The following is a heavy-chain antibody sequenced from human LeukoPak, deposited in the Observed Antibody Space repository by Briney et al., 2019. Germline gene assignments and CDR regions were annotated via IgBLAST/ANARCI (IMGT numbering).Heavy chain of an antibody. Sequence: GGSLRLSCAASGITFSSLWMSWFRQAPGKGLEWVADIKHDGSEEHYAASVKGHFTISRDNAKLYLQMNSLRAEDTAVYYCAGGQGWHFDLWGRGTLITVSS. CDR3: AGGQGWHFDL. V-gene: IGHV3-7*01. D-gene: IGHD2-15*01. CDR2: IKHDGSEE. CDR1: GITFSSLW. J-gene: IGHJ2*01.